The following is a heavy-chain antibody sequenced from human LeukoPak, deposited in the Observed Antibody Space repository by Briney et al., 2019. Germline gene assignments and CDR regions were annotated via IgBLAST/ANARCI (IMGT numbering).Heavy chain of an antibody. CDR3: ARGTGTTFAFDI. Sequence: ASVKVSCKASGYTFTNYGISWLRQAPGQGLEWMGWINPNSGGTNYAQKFQGRVTMTRDTSISTAYMELSRLRSDDTAVYYCARGTGTTFAFDIWGQGTMVTVSS. CDR1: GYTFTNYG. V-gene: IGHV1-2*02. J-gene: IGHJ3*02. CDR2: INPNSGGT. D-gene: IGHD1-1*01.